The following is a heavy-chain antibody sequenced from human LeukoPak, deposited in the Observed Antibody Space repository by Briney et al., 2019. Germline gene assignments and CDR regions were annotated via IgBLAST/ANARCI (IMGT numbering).Heavy chain of an antibody. CDR3: ARGYCSSTSCYSDSSSWYSY. D-gene: IGHD2-2*02. V-gene: IGHV3-33*08. J-gene: IGHJ4*02. CDR2: IRYDGSDK. CDR1: GFTFSIYG. Sequence: GRSLRLSCAASGFTFSIYGIHWVRQAPGKGLEWVAFIRYDGSDKYYADSVKGRFTISRDNSKNTLYLQMNSLRAEDTAVYYCARGYCSSTSCYSDSSSWYSYWGQGTLVTVSS.